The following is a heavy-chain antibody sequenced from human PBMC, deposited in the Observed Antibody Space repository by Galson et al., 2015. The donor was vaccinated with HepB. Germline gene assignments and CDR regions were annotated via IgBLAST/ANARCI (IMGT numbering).Heavy chain of an antibody. D-gene: IGHD2-2*01. CDR3: AIVVPAAMRPRVLRENNWFDP. Sequence: SVKVSCKASGGTLTELSMHWVRQAPGKGLEWMGGFDPEDGETIYAQKFQGRVTMTEDTSTDTAYMELSSLRSEDTAVYYCAIVVPAAMRPRVLRENNWFDPWGQGTLVTVSS. V-gene: IGHV1-24*01. J-gene: IGHJ5*02. CDR1: GGTLTELS. CDR2: FDPEDGET.